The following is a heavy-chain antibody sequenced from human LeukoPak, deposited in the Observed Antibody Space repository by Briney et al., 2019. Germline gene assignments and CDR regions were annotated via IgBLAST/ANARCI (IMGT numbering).Heavy chain of an antibody. CDR2: INPDGSRT. D-gene: IGHD3-10*01. J-gene: IGHJ3*02. Sequence: GGSLRLSCAASGFTFSTYWMHWVRQAPGKGLVWVSRINPDGSRTDYADSVKGRSTISRDNSKNTLYLQMNSLRAEDTAVYYCAKFGLAGSGRFHDAFDIWGQGTMVTVSS. CDR1: GFTFSTYW. V-gene: IGHV3-74*01. CDR3: AKFGLAGSGRFHDAFDI.